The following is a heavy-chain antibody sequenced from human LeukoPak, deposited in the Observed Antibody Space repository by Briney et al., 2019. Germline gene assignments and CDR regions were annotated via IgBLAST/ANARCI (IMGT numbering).Heavy chain of an antibody. D-gene: IGHD1-1*01. Sequence: TGGSLRLSCAASGFTFSAYAISWVRQAPGKGLQWVSAISGSGTTTYYTDSVKGRFTISRDNSKNTMFLQMSSLRAEDTAVYYCAKGHSEDGTGFDCWGQGTLVTVSS. CDR1: GFTFSAYA. CDR3: AKGHSEDGTGFDC. J-gene: IGHJ4*02. CDR2: ISGSGTTT. V-gene: IGHV3-23*01.